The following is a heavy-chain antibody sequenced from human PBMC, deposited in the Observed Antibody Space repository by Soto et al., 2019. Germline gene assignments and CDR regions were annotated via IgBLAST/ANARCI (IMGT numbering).Heavy chain of an antibody. V-gene: IGHV4-34*01. Sequence: ASETLSLTCAVYGGSFSGYYWSWIRQPPGKGLEWIGEINHSGSTNYNPSLKSRVTISVDTSKNQFSLKLSSVTAADTAVYYCARDYPLLSVTQYYYYYYMDVWGKGTTVTVSS. CDR3: ARDYPLLSVTQYYYYYYMDV. CDR1: GGSFSGYY. CDR2: INHSGST. J-gene: IGHJ6*03. D-gene: IGHD4-17*01.